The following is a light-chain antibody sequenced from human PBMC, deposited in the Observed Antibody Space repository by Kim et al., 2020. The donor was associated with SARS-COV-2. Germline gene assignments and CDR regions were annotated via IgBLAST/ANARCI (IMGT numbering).Light chain of an antibody. CDR2: DAS. Sequence: SQGKRATLSCRASQSVRNGYLAWYQQKPGQAPRLLIYDASSRATGIPDRFSGSGSGTDFTLTISRLEPEDFAVYYCQQYTGSPITFGQGTRLEIK. CDR1: QSVRNGY. CDR3: QQYTGSPIT. J-gene: IGKJ5*01. V-gene: IGKV3-20*01.